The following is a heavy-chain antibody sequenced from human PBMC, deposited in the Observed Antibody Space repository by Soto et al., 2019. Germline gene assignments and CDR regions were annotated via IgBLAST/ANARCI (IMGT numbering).Heavy chain of an antibody. V-gene: IGHV4-59*01. D-gene: IGHD5-18*01. CDR2: IYYSGST. Sequence: PSETLSLTCTVSGGSISSYYWSWIRQPPGKGLEWIGYIYYSGSTNYNPSLKSRVTISVDTSKNQFSLKLSSVTAADTAVYYCARDGRGYSYGQNWFDPWGQGNLVTVSS. CDR1: GGSISSYY. J-gene: IGHJ5*02. CDR3: ARDGRGYSYGQNWFDP.